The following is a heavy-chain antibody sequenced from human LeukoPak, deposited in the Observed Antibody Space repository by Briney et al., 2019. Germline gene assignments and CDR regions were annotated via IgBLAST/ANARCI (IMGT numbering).Heavy chain of an antibody. V-gene: IGHV4-34*01. J-gene: IGHJ4*02. D-gene: IGHD3-10*01. CDR3: ARGPTTYTYYYGSGSYSGIDY. Sequence: PSETLSLTCAVYGGSFSGYYWSWIRQPPGKGLERIGEINHSGSTNYNPSLKSRVTISVDTSKNQFSLKLSSVTAADTAVYYCARGPTTYTYYYGSGSYSGIDYWGQGTLVTVSS. CDR2: INHSGST. CDR1: GGSFSGYY.